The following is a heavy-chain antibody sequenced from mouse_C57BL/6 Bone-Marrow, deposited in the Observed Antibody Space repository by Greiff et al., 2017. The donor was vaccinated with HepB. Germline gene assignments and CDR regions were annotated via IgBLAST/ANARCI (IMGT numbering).Heavy chain of an antibody. J-gene: IGHJ3*01. Sequence: QVQLQQPGAELVKPGASVKMSCKASGYTFTSYWITWVKQRPGQGLEWIGDIYPGSGSTNYNEKFKSKATLTVDTSSSTAYMQLSSLTSEDSAVYYGARGDYGSSYWFAYWGQGTLVTVSA. V-gene: IGHV1-55*01. CDR1: GYTFTSYW. D-gene: IGHD1-1*01. CDR2: IYPGSGST. CDR3: ARGDYGSSYWFAY.